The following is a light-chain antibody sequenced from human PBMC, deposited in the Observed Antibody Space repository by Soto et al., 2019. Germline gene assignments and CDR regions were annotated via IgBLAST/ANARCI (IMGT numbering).Light chain of an antibody. J-gene: IGKJ1*01. CDR3: QQYQNLWT. CDR2: RAS. Sequence: IVMTQSPATLSVSPGERATLSCRAGQTIYSNVAWYQQRPGQAPRLLIYRASTRATGVPARFSGSGSGTEFTLTISGLQSEDFALYYYQQYQNLWTFGQGTKVDIK. CDR1: QTIYSN. V-gene: IGKV3-15*01.